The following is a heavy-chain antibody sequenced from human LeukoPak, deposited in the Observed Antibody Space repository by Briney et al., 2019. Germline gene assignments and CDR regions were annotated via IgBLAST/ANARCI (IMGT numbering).Heavy chain of an antibody. CDR2: ISYDGSNK. D-gene: IGHD3-16*02. CDR3: ARDLEPLMDYVWGSYPFDY. J-gene: IGHJ4*02. CDR1: GFTFSSYA. Sequence: GGSLRLSCAVSGFTFSSYAMHWARQAPGKGLEWMSVISYDGSNKKIAESLEGRFTVSRDFSKNILYLQMNSLRAEDTAVYYCARDLEPLMDYVWGSYPFDYWGQGTLVTVSS. V-gene: IGHV3-30*14.